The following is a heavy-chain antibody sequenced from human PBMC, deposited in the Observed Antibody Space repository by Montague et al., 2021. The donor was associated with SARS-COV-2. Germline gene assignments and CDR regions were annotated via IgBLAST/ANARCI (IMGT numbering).Heavy chain of an antibody. D-gene: IGHD6-13*01. CDR1: GDSVSSNSAT. Sequence: CAISGDSVSSNSATWNWIRQSPSRGLEWLGRTYYRSMRKSDYARXVKSRIAINPDTSKNQFSLQLSSVTPEDTALYYCVRGIEAAGPYGYWGQGTLVTASS. J-gene: IGHJ4*02. CDR3: VRGIEAAGPYGY. V-gene: IGHV6-1*01. CDR2: TYYRSMRKS.